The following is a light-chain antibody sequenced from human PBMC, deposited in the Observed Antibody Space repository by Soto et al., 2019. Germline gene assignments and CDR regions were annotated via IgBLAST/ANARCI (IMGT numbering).Light chain of an antibody. V-gene: IGKV1-39*01. J-gene: IGKJ3*01. CDR2: GAS. Sequence: DIQMTQSPSSLSASVGDRVTITCRASQSISKYLNWYQQKPWKAPKVLIYGASSLQSGVPSRFSGSGSGTDFTLTISSLQPEDFATYYCQQNSNDPLTFGPGTKVDFK. CDR3: QQNSNDPLT. CDR1: QSISKY.